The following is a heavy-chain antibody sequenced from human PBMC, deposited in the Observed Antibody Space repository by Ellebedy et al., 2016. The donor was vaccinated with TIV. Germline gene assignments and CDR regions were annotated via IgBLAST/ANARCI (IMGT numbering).Heavy chain of an antibody. CDR1: GVSISSDNYY. CDR3: ARSRAVAGTFAFDL. J-gene: IGHJ3*01. V-gene: IGHV4-31*03. CDR2: IYYSGST. D-gene: IGHD6-19*01. Sequence: SETLSLTXSVSGVSISSDNYYWNWISRHPGKGLEWIGYIYYSGSTYYKPSLKSRVTTSVDTSKNQFSLKLNSVTAADTAVYYCARSRAVAGTFAFDLWGQGTMVTVSS.